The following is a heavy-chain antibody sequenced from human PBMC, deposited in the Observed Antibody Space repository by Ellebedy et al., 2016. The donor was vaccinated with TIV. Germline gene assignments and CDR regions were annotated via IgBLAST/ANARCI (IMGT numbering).Heavy chain of an antibody. CDR2: INTGSSYT. CDR3: AREGNHKPFDY. CDR1: GFTFSDYH. D-gene: IGHD3-10*01. Sequence: PGGSLRLSCAASGFTFSDYHMSWIRQAPGRGLEWISSINTGSSYTQYADSVWGRFTISRDNSKRSLYLQMNNLRVEDTCVYYCAREGNHKPFDYWGQGTLVTVSS. V-gene: IGHV3-11*06. J-gene: IGHJ4*02.